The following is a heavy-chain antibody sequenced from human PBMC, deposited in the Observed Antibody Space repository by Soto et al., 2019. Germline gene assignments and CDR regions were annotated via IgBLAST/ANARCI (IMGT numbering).Heavy chain of an antibody. V-gene: IGHV1-3*01. Sequence: ASVKVSCKASGYTFTSYAMHWVRQAPGQRLEWMGWVNAGNGNTKYSQKFQGRVTITRDTSASTAYMELSSLRSEDTAVYYCARDCTYYYDSSGYGWFDPWGQGTLVTVSS. CDR1: GYTFTSYA. D-gene: IGHD3-22*01. CDR2: VNAGNGNT. CDR3: ARDCTYYYDSSGYGWFDP. J-gene: IGHJ5*02.